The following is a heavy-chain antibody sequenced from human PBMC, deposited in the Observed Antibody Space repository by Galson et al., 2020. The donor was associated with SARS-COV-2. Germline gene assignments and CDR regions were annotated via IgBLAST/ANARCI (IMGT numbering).Heavy chain of an antibody. D-gene: IGHD1-26*01. J-gene: IGHJ4*02. CDR2: IWYDGSNK. CDR3: ARDREDSGSWMWGFFDY. V-gene: IGHV3-33*01. Sequence: LSLTCAASGFTFSSYGMHWVRQAPGKGLEWVAVIWYDGSNKYYADSVKGRFTISRDNSKNTLYLQMNSLRAEDTAVYYCARDREDSGSWMWGFFDYWGQGTLVTVSS. CDR1: GFTFSSYG.